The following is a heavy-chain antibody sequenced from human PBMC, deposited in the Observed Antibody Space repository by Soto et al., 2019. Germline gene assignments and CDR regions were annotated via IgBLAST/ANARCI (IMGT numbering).Heavy chain of an antibody. CDR2: IYYSGST. J-gene: IGHJ4*02. D-gene: IGHD3-22*01. V-gene: IGHV4-39*01. Sequence: QLQLQESGPGLVKPSETLSLTCTVSGGSISSSSYYWGWIRQPPGKGLEWIGSIYYSGSTYYNPSLKSRATISVNTSRNQFSMKLGFGTAAETAVYYCARLPASYDSSGYYYDYFDYWGQGTLVTVSS. CDR3: ARLPASYDSSGYYYDYFDY. CDR1: GGSISSSSYY.